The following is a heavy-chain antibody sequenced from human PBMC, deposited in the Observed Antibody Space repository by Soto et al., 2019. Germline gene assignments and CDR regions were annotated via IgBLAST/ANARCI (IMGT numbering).Heavy chain of an antibody. CDR2: ISSSSSAI. J-gene: IGHJ4*02. V-gene: IGHV3-48*02. Sequence: PGGSLRLSCAASGFTFSTYSMNWVRQAPGKGLEWVSYISSSSSAIYYADSVKGRFTISRDNAKNSLYLQMNSLRDEDTAVYYCARSYYDILTGFNTPRCFDYWGQGTLVTVSS. CDR1: GFTFSTYS. D-gene: IGHD3-9*01. CDR3: ARSYYDILTGFNTPRCFDY.